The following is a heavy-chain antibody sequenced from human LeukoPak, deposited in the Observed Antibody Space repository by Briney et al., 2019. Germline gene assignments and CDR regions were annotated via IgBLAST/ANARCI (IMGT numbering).Heavy chain of an antibody. D-gene: IGHD3-22*01. CDR2: IYYSGST. V-gene: IGHV4-59*01. J-gene: IGHJ4*02. Sequence: RSSETLSLTCTVSGGSISSYYWSWIRQPPGKGLEWIGYIYYSGSTNYNPSLKSRVTISVDTSKNQFSLKLSSVTAADTAVYYCARGPYDSSGYYYFDYWGQGTLVTVFS. CDR3: ARGPYDSSGYYYFDY. CDR1: GGSISSYY.